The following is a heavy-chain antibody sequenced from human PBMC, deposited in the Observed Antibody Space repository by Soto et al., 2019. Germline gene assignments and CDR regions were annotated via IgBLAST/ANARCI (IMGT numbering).Heavy chain of an antibody. CDR1: GGSITNYY. CDR2: IYYTGGT. CDR3: ARPRGGGSSSNFDL. Sequence: QVLLQESGPGLVTPSETLSLTCTVSGGSITNYYWSWIRQPPGTGLEWIGYIYYTGGTYYNPSLNSRVTISVDPSKHPFSLNLSFVAPADTAAYFCARPRGGGSSSNFDLWGQGTLVTVSS. J-gene: IGHJ4*02. D-gene: IGHD6-6*01. V-gene: IGHV4-59*08.